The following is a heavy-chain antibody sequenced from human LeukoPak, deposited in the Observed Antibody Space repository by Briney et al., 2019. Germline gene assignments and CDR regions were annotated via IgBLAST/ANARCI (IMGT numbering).Heavy chain of an antibody. CDR1: GGSISSSSYY. J-gene: IGHJ4*02. V-gene: IGHV4-39*07. CDR2: IYYSGST. Sequence: PSETLSLTCTVSGGSISSSSYYWGWIRQPPGKGLEWIGSIYYSGSTYYNPSLKSRVSISVDTSKNQFSLKLSSVTAADTAVYYCARVVGEIDYWGQGTLVTVSS. CDR3: ARVVGEIDY.